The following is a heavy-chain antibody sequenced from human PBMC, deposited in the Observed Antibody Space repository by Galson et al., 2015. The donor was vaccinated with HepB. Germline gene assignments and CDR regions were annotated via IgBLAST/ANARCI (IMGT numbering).Heavy chain of an antibody. V-gene: IGHV4-59*01. CDR3: ARPRSKGNYGDYGNWYFDL. CDR1: GGSISSYY. Sequence: LSLTCTVSGGSISSYYWSWIRQPPGKGLEWIGYIYYSGSTNYNPSLKSRVTISVDTSKNQFSLKLSSVTAADTAVYYCARPRSKGNYGDYGNWYFDLWGRGTLVTVSS. CDR2: IYYSGST. J-gene: IGHJ2*01. D-gene: IGHD4-17*01.